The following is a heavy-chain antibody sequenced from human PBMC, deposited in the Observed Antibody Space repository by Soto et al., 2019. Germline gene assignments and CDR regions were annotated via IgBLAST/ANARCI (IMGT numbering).Heavy chain of an antibody. J-gene: IGHJ6*01. V-gene: IGHV3-23*01. CDR2: ISGSDGST. Sequence: EVQLLESGGGLVQPGGSLRLSCAASGFTFNNYAMTWVRQAPGKGLEWVSTISGSDGSTYYADSVKGRFTISRDNSKNPLVPQMSRLRAEDPALYFWLKDWAGGHPPCMEVWGQGTTVTVSS. D-gene: IGHD6-19*01. CDR1: GFTFNNYA. CDR3: LKDWAGGHPPCMEV.